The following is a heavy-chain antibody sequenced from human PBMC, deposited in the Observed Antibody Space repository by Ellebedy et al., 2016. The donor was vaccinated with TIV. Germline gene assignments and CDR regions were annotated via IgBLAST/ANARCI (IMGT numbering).Heavy chain of an antibody. CDR2: ISYDGSNK. D-gene: IGHD2-2*01. J-gene: IGHJ4*02. CDR3: ASLVVPAAMIDFDY. Sequence: GESLKISCAASGFTFSSYAMHWVRQAPGKGLEWVAVISYDGSNKYYADSVKGRFTISRDNSKNTLYLQMNSLRAEDTAVYYCASLVVPAAMIDFDYWGQGTLVTVSS. CDR1: GFTFSSYA. V-gene: IGHV3-30*01.